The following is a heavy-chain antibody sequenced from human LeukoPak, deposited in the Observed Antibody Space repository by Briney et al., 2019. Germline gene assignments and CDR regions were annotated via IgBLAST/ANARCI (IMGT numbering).Heavy chain of an antibody. CDR3: TRETVVVATASLGY. CDR2: INSDGSTI. Sequence: PPGGSLRLSCAASGFTFSSYWMHWVRQAPGKRLVWVSRINSDGSTINYADSVKGRFTISRDNAKNTLYLQMDSLRAEDTAAYYCTRETVVVATASLGYWGLGTLVTVSS. J-gene: IGHJ4*02. D-gene: IGHD2-2*01. V-gene: IGHV3-74*01. CDR1: GFTFSSYW.